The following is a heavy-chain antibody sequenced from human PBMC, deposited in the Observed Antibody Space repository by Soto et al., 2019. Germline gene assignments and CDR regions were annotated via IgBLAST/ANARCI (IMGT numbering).Heavy chain of an antibody. D-gene: IGHD6-13*01. V-gene: IGHV3-23*01. CDR2: IRDTGGST. CDR1: GFTFSSYW. Sequence: GGSLRLSCAASGFTFSSYWMSWVRQAPGKGLEWVAAIRDTGGSTYYADSVRGRFTISRDNSKNTLYLQMNSLRAEDTAVYYCAKGLGVAAAGNDWGQGTTVTVSS. J-gene: IGHJ6*02. CDR3: AKGLGVAAAGND.